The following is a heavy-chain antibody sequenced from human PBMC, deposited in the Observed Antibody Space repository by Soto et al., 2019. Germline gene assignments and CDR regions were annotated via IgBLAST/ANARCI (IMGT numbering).Heavy chain of an antibody. CDR1: GFTFSSYE. V-gene: IGHV3-48*03. CDR3: ARGPRSYYYDSSGYYEFDY. Sequence: VQLVESGGGVVQPGRSLRLSCAASGFTFSSYEMNWVRQAPGKGLEWVSYISSSGSTIYYADSVKGRFTISRDNAKNSLYLQMNSLRAEDTAVYYCARGPRSYYYDSSGYYEFDYWGQGTLVTVSS. J-gene: IGHJ4*02. CDR2: ISSSGSTI. D-gene: IGHD3-22*01.